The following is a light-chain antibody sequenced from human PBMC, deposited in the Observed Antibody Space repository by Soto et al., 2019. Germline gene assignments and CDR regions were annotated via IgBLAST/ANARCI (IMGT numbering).Light chain of an antibody. CDR1: QTVDNY. CDR2: AAS. V-gene: IGKV1-39*01. CDR3: HQTYNTLYT. Sequence: DIQMTQSPSSLSASVGDRVTISCRTSQTVDNYLNWYQQKPGKAPQLLISAASTLQSGVPSRFSGSGPGTDFTLTISSLQPEDSATYYCHQTYNTLYTFGQGTKVEIK. J-gene: IGKJ2*01.